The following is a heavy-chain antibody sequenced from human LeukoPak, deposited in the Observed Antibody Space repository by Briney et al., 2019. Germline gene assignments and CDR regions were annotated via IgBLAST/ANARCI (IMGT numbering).Heavy chain of an antibody. CDR3: AREMATITSDAFDI. CDR2: ISAYNGNT. J-gene: IGHJ3*02. V-gene: IGHV1-18*01. Sequence: ASVKVSCKASGYTFTSYGISWVRQAPGQGLEWMGWISAYNGNTNYAQKLQGRVTMTTDTSTSTAYMDLRSLRSDDTAVYYCAREMATITSDAFDIWGQGTMVTVSS. CDR1: GYTFTSYG. D-gene: IGHD5-24*01.